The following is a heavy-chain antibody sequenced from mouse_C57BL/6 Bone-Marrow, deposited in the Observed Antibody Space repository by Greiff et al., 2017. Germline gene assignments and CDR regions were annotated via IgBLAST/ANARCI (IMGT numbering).Heavy chain of an antibody. Sequence: VQLQESGAELVKPGASVKISCKASGYAFSSYWMNWVKQRPGKGLEWIGQIYPGDGDTNYNGKFKGKATLTADTSSSTAYMQLSSLTSEDSAVYFCGQQGWFAYWGQGTLVTVSA. CDR3: GQQGWFAY. D-gene: IGHD3-3*01. CDR1: GYAFSSYW. J-gene: IGHJ3*01. CDR2: IYPGDGDT. V-gene: IGHV1-80*01.